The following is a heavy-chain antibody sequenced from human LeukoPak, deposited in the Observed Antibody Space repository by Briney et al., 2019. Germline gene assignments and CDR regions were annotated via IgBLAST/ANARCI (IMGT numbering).Heavy chain of an antibody. CDR3: ARDDNWNDKPLDF. J-gene: IGHJ4*02. Sequence: GGSLRLSCAASGFNLRAYTMNWVRQAPGKGLEWVSSISTSSSYIYYTDSVKGRFTTSRDNAENSLYLQMHSLRVEDTALYYCARDDNWNDKPLDFWGQGTLVTVSS. CDR1: GFNLRAYT. D-gene: IGHD1-20*01. V-gene: IGHV3-21*01. CDR2: ISTSSSYI.